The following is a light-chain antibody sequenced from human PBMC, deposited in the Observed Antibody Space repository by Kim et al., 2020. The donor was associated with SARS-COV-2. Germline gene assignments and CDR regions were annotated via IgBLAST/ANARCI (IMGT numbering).Light chain of an antibody. CDR3: CSYARSRGLV. Sequence: GQSITISCTGTSYDVGTYDLVSWYQHHPGKVPKFIIYEVTKRPSGVSNRFSGTKSGNTASLTISGLQAEDEGDYYCCSYARSRGLVFGGGTQLTVL. V-gene: IGLV2-23*02. CDR2: EVT. J-gene: IGLJ2*01. CDR1: SYDVGTYDL.